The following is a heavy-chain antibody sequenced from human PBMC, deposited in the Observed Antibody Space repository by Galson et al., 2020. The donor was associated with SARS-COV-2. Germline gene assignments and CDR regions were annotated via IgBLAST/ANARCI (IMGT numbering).Heavy chain of an antibody. V-gene: IGHV4-31*03. D-gene: IGHD3-10*01. CDR3: ASWDYGSGSYYNETKGAFDI. CDR2: IYYSGST. CDR1: GGSISSGGYY. Sequence: SETLSLTCTVSGGSISSGGYYWSWIRQHPGKGLEWIGYIYYSGSTYYNPSLKRRVTISVDTSNNQFSLKLSSVTAADTAVYYCASWDYGSGSYYNETKGAFDIWGQGTMVTVSS. J-gene: IGHJ3*02.